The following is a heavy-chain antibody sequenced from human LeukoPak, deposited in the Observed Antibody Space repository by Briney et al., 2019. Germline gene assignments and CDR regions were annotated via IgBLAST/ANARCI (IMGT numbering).Heavy chain of an antibody. V-gene: IGHV4-38-2*01. CDR2: MYHSGIT. J-gene: IGHJ5*02. D-gene: IGHD3-10*01. Sequence: SETLSLTCAVSSYSINSAYYWGWIRPPPGKGLEWIASMYHSGITYYNSSLKSRATISVDTSKNQFSLKLNSVTAADTSVYYCARLTPGKNLFDPWGHGTLVTVSS. CDR1: SYSINSAYY. CDR3: ARLTPGKNLFDP.